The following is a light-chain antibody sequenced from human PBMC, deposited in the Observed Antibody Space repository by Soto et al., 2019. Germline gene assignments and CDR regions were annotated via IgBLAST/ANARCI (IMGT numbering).Light chain of an antibody. CDR3: QQSYSIPCT. J-gene: IGKJ1*01. CDR1: QSISSY. CDR2: AAS. Sequence: DIQMTQSPSSLSASVGDRVTITCRASQSISSYLNWYQQKPGKAPKLLIYAASSLQSGVPSRFSGSGSGTDFTLTITSLQPEEFATYYCQQSYSIPCTFGQGTKVEIK. V-gene: IGKV1-39*01.